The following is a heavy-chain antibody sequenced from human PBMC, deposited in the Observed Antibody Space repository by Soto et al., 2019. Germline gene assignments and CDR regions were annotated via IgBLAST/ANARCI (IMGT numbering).Heavy chain of an antibody. CDR1: GFTFSSYA. D-gene: IGHD6-19*01. CDR2: ISGSGGST. Sequence: GGSLRLSCAASGFTFSSYAMSWVRQAPGKGLEWVSAISGSGGSTYYADSVKGRFTISRDNSKNTLYLQMNSLRAEDTAVYYCASPLRSGWPIWYGMDVWGQGTTVTVSS. CDR3: ASPLRSGWPIWYGMDV. J-gene: IGHJ6*02. V-gene: IGHV3-23*01.